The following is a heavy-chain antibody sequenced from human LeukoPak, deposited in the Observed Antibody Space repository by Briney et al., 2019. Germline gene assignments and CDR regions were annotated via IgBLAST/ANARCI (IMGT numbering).Heavy chain of an antibody. CDR2: IYSGGST. V-gene: IGHV3-53*01. D-gene: IGHD3-10*01. Sequence: GGSLRLSCAASGFTVSSNYMSWVRQAPGKGLEWVSVIYSGGSTYYADSVKGRFTISRDNSKNTLYLQMNSLRAEDTAVYYCARGSPMLRGRPFDYWGQETLVTVSS. J-gene: IGHJ4*02. CDR1: GFTVSSNY. CDR3: ARGSPMLRGRPFDY.